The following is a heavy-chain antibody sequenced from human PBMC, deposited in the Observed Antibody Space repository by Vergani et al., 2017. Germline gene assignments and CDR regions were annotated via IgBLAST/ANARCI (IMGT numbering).Heavy chain of an antibody. Sequence: QVQLVESGGGVVQPGRSLRLSCAASGFTFSSYGMHWVRQAPGKGLEWVAVISYDGSNKYYADSVKGRFTISRDNSKNTLYLQMNSLRAEDTAVYYCAKAPSYSSGWYFAYWGQGTLVTVSS. CDR3: AKAPSYSSGWYFAY. CDR1: GFTFSSYG. J-gene: IGHJ4*02. D-gene: IGHD6-19*01. V-gene: IGHV3-30*18. CDR2: ISYDGSNK.